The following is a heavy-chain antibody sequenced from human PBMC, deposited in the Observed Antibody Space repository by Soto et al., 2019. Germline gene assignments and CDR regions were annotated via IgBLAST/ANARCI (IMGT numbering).Heavy chain of an antibody. Sequence: ASVKVSCKAPGYTFTKGGITWVRQAPGQGLEWMGWINPHRGGTNYAQKFQGRVTMSTDTSTTTVYMEMRSLRSDDTAVYYCERGIGRGWHNNWFDPWGQGTLVAVSS. CDR2: INPHRGGT. CDR3: ERGIGRGWHNNWFDP. CDR1: GYTFTKGG. D-gene: IGHD6-19*01. J-gene: IGHJ5*02. V-gene: IGHV1-18*04.